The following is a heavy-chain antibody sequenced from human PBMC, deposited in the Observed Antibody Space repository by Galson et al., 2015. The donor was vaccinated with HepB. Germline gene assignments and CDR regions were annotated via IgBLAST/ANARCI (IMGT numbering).Heavy chain of an antibody. CDR2: ISYDGSNK. V-gene: IGHV3-30*04. CDR1: GFTFSSYA. J-gene: IGHJ6*02. CDR3: LVVPAAIDYYYYGMDV. D-gene: IGHD2-2*01. Sequence: SLRLSCAASGFTFSSYAMHWVRQAPGKGLEWVAVISYDGSNKYYADSVKGRFTISRDNSKSTLYLQMNSLRAEDTAVYYCLVVPAAIDYYYYGMDVWGQGTTVTVSS.